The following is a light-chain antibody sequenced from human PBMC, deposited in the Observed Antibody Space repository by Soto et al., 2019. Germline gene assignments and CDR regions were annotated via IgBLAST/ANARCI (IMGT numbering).Light chain of an antibody. V-gene: IGKV3-11*01. J-gene: IGKJ1*01. CDR1: QSVSSY. CDR3: QKNSHWPPWT. Sequence: EIVLTQSPATLSLSPGERAALSCRASQSVSSYLAWYQQTPGQAPRLLIYDASSRATGIPARFSGSGSGTDFTLTIRNLEPEDLAVYYRQKNSHWPPWTVGKGTKVAIK. CDR2: DAS.